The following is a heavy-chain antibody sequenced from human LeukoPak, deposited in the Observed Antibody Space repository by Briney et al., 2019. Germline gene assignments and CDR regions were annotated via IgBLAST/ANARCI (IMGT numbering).Heavy chain of an antibody. CDR1: GGSFSGYY. CDR2: IHQSGST. J-gene: IGHJ3*02. D-gene: IGHD1-7*01. V-gene: IGHV4-34*01. Sequence: SETLSLTCAVYGGSFSGYYWSWIRQPPGKGLEWIGDIHQSGSTNYNPSLKSRVTISVDTSKNQFSLKLSSVTAADTAVYYCARGPVGGTTYNDGDAFDIWGQGTMVTVSS. CDR3: ARGPVGGTTYNDGDAFDI.